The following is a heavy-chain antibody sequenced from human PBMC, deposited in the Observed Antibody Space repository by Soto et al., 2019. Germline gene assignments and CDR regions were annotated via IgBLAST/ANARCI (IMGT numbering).Heavy chain of an antibody. J-gene: IGHJ4*02. D-gene: IGHD3-22*01. CDR3: AKYSGSGYTQFGS. V-gene: IGHV3-23*01. Sequence: PGGSLRLSCAASGFTFSSHAMSWVRQAPGKGLEWVSVISGGGTGTEYADSVKGRFTISRDNSKNTLYLQMDSLRAEDTAVYYCAKYSGSGYTQFGSWGQGTLVTVSS. CDR2: ISGGGTGT. CDR1: GFTFSSHA.